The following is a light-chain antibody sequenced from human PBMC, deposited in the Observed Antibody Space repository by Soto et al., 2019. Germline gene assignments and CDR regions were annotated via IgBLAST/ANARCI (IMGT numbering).Light chain of an antibody. Sequence: EIVLTQSPGTLSLSPGEKATLSCRASQSVGDTFLSWYQQKPGLAPRLLIYGVSNRATGIPDRFSGSGSGTDFILTISSLQLEDVATYYCQKYNSAPFTFGPGTKVDIK. CDR3: QKYNSAPFT. V-gene: IGKV3-20*01. J-gene: IGKJ3*01. CDR2: GVS. CDR1: QSVGDTF.